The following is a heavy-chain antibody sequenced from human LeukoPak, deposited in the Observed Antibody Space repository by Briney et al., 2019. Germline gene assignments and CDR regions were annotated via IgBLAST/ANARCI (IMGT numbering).Heavy chain of an antibody. CDR1: GFTLSSYN. D-gene: IGHD2-21*02. CDR3: ARGDGGSFDY. CDR2: ISGSSSYI. J-gene: IGHJ4*02. Sequence: GGSLRLSCAASGFTLSSYNMKWVRQAAGKGVEWVSSISGSSSYIFYADSVKGRFTISREKAKNSLYLQMNTLRAADTAVYYCARGDGGSFDYWGQGTLVTVSS. V-gene: IGHV3-21*01.